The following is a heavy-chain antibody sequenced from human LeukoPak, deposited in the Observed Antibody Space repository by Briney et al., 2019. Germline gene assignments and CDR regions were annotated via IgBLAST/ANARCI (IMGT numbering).Heavy chain of an antibody. CDR2: IKQHGTEK. CDR1: GFTFTSYW. J-gene: IGHJ3*02. D-gene: IGHD2-2*01. CDR3: ARDHAYAFDI. V-gene: IGHV3-7*01. Sequence: GGSLRLSCAASGFTFTSYWMSWVRQAPGKGLEWVATIKQHGTEKSYVDSVKGRFSISRDNLKNSLYLQMNSLRAEDTAVYYCARDHAYAFDIWGQGTLVTVSS.